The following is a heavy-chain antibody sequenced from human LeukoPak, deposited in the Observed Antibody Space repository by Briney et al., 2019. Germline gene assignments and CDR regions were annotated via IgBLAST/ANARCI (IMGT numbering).Heavy chain of an antibody. D-gene: IGHD1-26*01. V-gene: IGHV3-33*08. Sequence: GGSLRLSCAASGFTFSSYGMHWVRQAPGKGLEWVAVIWYGGSNKYYADSVKGRFTISRDNSKNTLYLQMNSLRAEDTAVYYCAREEGGSYYSLDYWGQGTLVTVSS. CDR2: IWYGGSNK. CDR3: AREEGGSYYSLDY. J-gene: IGHJ4*02. CDR1: GFTFSSYG.